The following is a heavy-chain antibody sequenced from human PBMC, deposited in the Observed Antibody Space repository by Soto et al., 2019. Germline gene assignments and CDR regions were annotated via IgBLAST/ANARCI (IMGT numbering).Heavy chain of an antibody. CDR1: GGSISSSSYY. J-gene: IGHJ2*01. CDR2: IYYSGST. Sequence: QLQLQESGPGLVKPSETLSLTCTVSGGSISSSSYYWGWIRQPPGKGLEWIGSIYYSGSTYYNPSLKSRVPISVDTSKNQFSLKLSSVTAAATAVYYCALTFGGVIVIPYWYFDLWGRGTLVTVSS. D-gene: IGHD3-16*02. CDR3: ALTFGGVIVIPYWYFDL. V-gene: IGHV4-39*01.